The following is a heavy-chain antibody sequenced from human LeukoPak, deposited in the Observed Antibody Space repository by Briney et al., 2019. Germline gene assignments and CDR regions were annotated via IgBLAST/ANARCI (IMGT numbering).Heavy chain of an antibody. CDR3: AIIVGARSKSGFDI. CDR2: IIPILGIA. D-gene: IGHD1-26*01. J-gene: IGHJ3*02. CDR1: GGTFSSYA. V-gene: IGHV1-69*04. Sequence: EASVKVSCKASGGTFSSYAISWVRQAPGQGLEWMGRIIPILGIANYAQKFQGRVTITADKSTSTAYMELSSLRSEDTAVYYCAIIVGARSKSGFDIWGQGTMVTVSS.